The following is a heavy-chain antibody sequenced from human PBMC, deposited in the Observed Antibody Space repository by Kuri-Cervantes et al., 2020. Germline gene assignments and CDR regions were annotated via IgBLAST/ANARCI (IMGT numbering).Heavy chain of an antibody. V-gene: IGHV4-31*02. D-gene: IGHD3-10*01. CDR2: IYYSGST. Sequence: SWVRQAPGKGLEWIGYIYYSGSTYYNPSLKSRVTISVDTSKNQFPLKLSSVTAADTAVYYCARALWFGTLDYWGQGTLVTVSS. CDR3: ARALWFGTLDY. J-gene: IGHJ4*02.